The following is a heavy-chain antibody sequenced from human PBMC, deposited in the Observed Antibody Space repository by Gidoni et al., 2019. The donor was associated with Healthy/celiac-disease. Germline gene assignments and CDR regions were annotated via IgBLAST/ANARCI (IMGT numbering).Heavy chain of an antibody. D-gene: IGHD6-13*01. Sequence: EVQLLESGGGLVQPGGSLRLSCAASGFTFSSYAMSWVRQAPGKGLGWVSAISGSGGSTYYADSVKGRFTISRDNSKNTLYLQMNSLRAEDTAVYYCAETIAAAGTIWYFDLWGRGTLVTVSS. J-gene: IGHJ2*01. CDR2: ISGSGGST. V-gene: IGHV3-23*01. CDR1: GFTFSSYA. CDR3: AETIAAAGTIWYFDL.